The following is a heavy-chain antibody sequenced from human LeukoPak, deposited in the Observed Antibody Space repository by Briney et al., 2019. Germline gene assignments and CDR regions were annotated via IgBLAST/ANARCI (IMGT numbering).Heavy chain of an antibody. CDR3: TTGQGYYYDGSGPIDY. V-gene: IGHV3-15*01. CDR2: IKTRNEGGTT. CDR1: GFIFTKAW. Sequence: PGGSLRLSCAASGFIFTKAWVTWVRQAPGKGLEWVGRIKTRNEGGTTDYATPVKVRFTISRDDSKNTVYLQMNSLQIEDTAVYYCTTGQGYYYDGSGPIDYWGQGTLVTVSS. D-gene: IGHD3-22*01. J-gene: IGHJ4*02.